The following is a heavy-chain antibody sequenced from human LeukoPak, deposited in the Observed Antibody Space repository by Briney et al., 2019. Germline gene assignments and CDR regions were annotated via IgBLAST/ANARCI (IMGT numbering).Heavy chain of an antibody. CDR2: MNPNSGNT. Sequence: ASVKVSCKASGYTFTSCDINWVRQATGQGLEWMGWMNPNSGNTGYAQKFQGRVTMTRNTSISTAYMELSSLRSEDTAVYYCARDLYSSGGGGDYWGQGTLVTVSS. CDR1: GYTFTSCD. V-gene: IGHV1-8*01. D-gene: IGHD6-19*01. J-gene: IGHJ4*02. CDR3: ARDLYSSGGGGDY.